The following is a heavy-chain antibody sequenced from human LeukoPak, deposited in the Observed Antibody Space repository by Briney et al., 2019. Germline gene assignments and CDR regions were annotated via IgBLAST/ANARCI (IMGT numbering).Heavy chain of an antibody. Sequence: GGSLRLSCAASGFTVSSNYMSWVRQAPGKGLEWVSVIYSGGSTYYADSVKGRFTISRDNSKNTLYLQMNSLRAEDTAVYYCAREIVDTATGPVALDIWGQGTMVTVSS. J-gene: IGHJ3*02. CDR3: AREIVDTATGPVALDI. D-gene: IGHD5-18*01. V-gene: IGHV3-53*01. CDR2: IYSGGST. CDR1: GFTVSSNY.